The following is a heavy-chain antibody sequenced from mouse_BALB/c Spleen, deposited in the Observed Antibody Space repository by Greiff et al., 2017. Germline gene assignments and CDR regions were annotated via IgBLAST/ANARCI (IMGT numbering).Heavy chain of an antibody. CDR1: GYTFTSYV. CDR3: AMRGIGYYAMDY. Sequence: HLVESGPELVKPGASVKMSCKASGYTFTSYVMHWVKQKPGQGLEWIGYINPYNDGTKYNEKFKGKATLTSDKSSSTAYMELSSLTSEDSAVYYCAMRGIGYYAMDYWGQGTSVTVSS. V-gene: IGHV1-14*01. CDR2: INPYNDGT. J-gene: IGHJ4*01.